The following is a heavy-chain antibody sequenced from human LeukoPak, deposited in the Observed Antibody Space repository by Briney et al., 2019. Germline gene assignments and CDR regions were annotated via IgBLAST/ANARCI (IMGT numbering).Heavy chain of an antibody. D-gene: IGHD3-10*01. V-gene: IGHV3-48*04. Sequence: GGSLRLSCAASGFTFSSYSMNWVRQAPGRGLEWVSYISSSSGTTYYADSVKGRFTISRDNAKNSLYLQMNSLRAEDTALYYCAKELWFGEFHYFDYWGQGTLVTVSS. CDR2: ISSSSGTT. CDR3: AKELWFGEFHYFDY. CDR1: GFTFSSYS. J-gene: IGHJ4*02.